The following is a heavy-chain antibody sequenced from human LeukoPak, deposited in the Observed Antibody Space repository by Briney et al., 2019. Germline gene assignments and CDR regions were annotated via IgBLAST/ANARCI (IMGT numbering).Heavy chain of an antibody. J-gene: IGHJ4*02. CDR2: ISSRSRSI. V-gene: IGHV3-21*01. Sequence: GGSVRLFCAASGFTFSSYSMNWVRHAPGRGLEGVSSISSRSRSIYYADSVKGRFTIPRDNAKNSLYLQINSLRAEDTAVYYCARVSPGYDSSGYWGPDYWGQGTLVTVSS. D-gene: IGHD3-22*01. CDR1: GFTFSSYS. CDR3: ARVSPGYDSSGYWGPDY.